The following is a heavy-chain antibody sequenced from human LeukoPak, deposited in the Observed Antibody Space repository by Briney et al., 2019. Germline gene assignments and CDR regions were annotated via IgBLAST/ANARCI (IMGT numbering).Heavy chain of an antibody. CDR1: GGSLRSYY. CDR2: IYYSGST. Sequence: SETLSLTCTVSGGSLRSYYWSWIRQPPGKGLEWIGFIYYSGSTNYNPSLRSRVTISEDTSKNQFSLKLSSVTAAGTAVYYCARDPGSGRDHYYGLDVWGQGTTVIVSS. CDR3: ARDPGSGRDHYYGLDV. D-gene: IGHD6-19*01. J-gene: IGHJ6*02. V-gene: IGHV4-59*12.